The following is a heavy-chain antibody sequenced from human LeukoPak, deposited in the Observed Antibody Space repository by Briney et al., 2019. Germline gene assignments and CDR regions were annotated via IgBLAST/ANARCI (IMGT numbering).Heavy chain of an antibody. D-gene: IGHD3-10*01. CDR1: GFTFSSYG. CDR3: AKETMVRGVLDY. CDR2: ISYDGSNK. J-gene: IGHJ4*02. V-gene: IGHV3-30*18. Sequence: PGRSLRLSCAASGFTFSSYGMHWVRQAPGKGLEWAAVISYDGSNKYYADSVKGRFTISRDNSKNTLYLQMNSLRAEDTAVYYCAKETMVRGVLDYWGQGTLVTVSS.